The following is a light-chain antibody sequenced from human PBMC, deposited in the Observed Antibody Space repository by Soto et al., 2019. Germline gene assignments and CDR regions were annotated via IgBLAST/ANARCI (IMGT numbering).Light chain of an antibody. CDR2: GAS. V-gene: IGKV3-20*01. CDR3: QQYGNSPWT. J-gene: IGKJ1*01. Sequence: VLTQSPGTLSLSLGDRATLSCRASQSVDHAYVAWYQQRPGQAPSLLIYGASTRPSDVPERFSGSGSGTDFTLTISRLEPEDSAVYYQQYGNSPWTFGQGTKVEIK. CDR1: QSVDHAY.